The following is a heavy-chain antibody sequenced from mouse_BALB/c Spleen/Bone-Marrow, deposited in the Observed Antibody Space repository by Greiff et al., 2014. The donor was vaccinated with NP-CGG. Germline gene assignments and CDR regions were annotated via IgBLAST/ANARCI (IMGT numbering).Heavy chain of an antibody. V-gene: IGHV2-6-7*01. CDR3: AREKYGNYYAMGY. CDR2: IWGDGTT. J-gene: IGHJ4*01. D-gene: IGHD2-10*02. CDR1: GFSLTDYG. Sequence: QVQLKQSGPGLVAPSQSLSITCTVSGFSLTDYGINWVRQPPGKGLEWLGMIWGDGTTDYNSALRSRLSINKDNSRSQAFLKMNSLQTDDTARYYCAREKYGNYYAMGYWGQGTSVTVSS.